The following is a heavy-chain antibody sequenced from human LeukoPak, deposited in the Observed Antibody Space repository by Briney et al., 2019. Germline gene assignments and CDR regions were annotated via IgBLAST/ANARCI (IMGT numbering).Heavy chain of an antibody. CDR3: ARDLKDYFDY. CDR1: GFTFSSYA. CDR2: ISYDGSNK. J-gene: IGHJ4*02. Sequence: GGSLRLSCAASGFTFSSYAMHWVRQAPGKGLEWVAVISYDGSNKYYADSVKGRFTISRDNSKNTLYLQMNSLRAEDTAVYYCARDLKDYFDYWGQGTLVTVSS. V-gene: IGHV3-30-3*01.